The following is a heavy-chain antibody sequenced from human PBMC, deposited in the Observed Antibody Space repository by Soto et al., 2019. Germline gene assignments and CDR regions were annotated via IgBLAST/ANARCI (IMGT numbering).Heavy chain of an antibody. D-gene: IGHD3-10*01. J-gene: IGHJ3*02. CDR3: AKDMAPRRAFDI. CDR2: ISGSGGST. CDR1: GFTFSDHY. Sequence: PGGSLRLSCAASGFTFSDHYMSWVRQAPGKGLEWVSAISGSGGSTYYADSVKGRFTISRDNSKNTLYLQMNSLRAEDTAVYYCAKDMAPRRAFDIWGQGTMVTVS. V-gene: IGHV3-23*01.